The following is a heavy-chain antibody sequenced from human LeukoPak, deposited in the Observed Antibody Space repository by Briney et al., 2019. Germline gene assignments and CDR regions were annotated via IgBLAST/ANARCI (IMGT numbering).Heavy chain of an antibody. CDR1: GSRFTSYW. J-gene: IGHJ5*02. V-gene: IGHV5-51*01. CDR3: ARLAAAGTWNWFDP. D-gene: IGHD6-13*01. Sequence: GESLQISCKGSGSRFTSYWIGWVRQMPGKGLEWMGIIYPGDSDTKYSPSFQGQVIISVDKSINTAYLQWSSLEASDTAMYYCARLAAAGTWNWFDPWGQGTLVTVSS. CDR2: IYPGDSDT.